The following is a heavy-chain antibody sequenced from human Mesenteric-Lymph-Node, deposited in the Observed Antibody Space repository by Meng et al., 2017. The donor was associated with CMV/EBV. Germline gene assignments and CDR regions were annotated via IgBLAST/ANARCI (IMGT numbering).Heavy chain of an antibody. D-gene: IGHD4-17*01. CDR1: GFTFSSYA. CDR2: VYSGGSDT. V-gene: IGHV3-23*03. J-gene: IGHJ2*01. Sequence: GGSLRLSCAASGFTFSSYAMSWVRQAPGQGLEWVSTVYSGGSDTYYADSVKGRFAISSDNSNNTLYLQMSSLRAEDTAVYYCAKLPSGDPLNWYFDLWGRGTLVTVSS. CDR3: AKLPSGDPLNWYFDL.